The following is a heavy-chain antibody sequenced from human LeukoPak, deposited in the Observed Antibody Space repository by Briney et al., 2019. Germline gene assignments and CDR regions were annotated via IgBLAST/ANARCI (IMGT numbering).Heavy chain of an antibody. V-gene: IGHV5-51*01. CDR3: AGGPYYDFWSGYYDH. CDR1: GYSFTSYW. Sequence: GESLKISCKGSGYSFTSYWIGWVRQMPGKGLEWMGIIYPGDSDTSYSPSFQGQVTISADKSISTAYLQWSSLKASDTAMYYCAGGPYYDFWSGYYDHWGQGTLVTVSS. D-gene: IGHD3-3*01. J-gene: IGHJ4*02. CDR2: IYPGDSDT.